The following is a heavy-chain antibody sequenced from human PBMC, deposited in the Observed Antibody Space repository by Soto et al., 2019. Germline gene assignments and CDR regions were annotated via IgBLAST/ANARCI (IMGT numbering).Heavy chain of an antibody. Sequence: GGSLRLSCSASGFTFSSYAMHWVRQAPGKGLEYVSAISSNGGSTYYADSVKGRFTISRDNSKNTLYLQMSSLRAEDTAVYYCVKDRGFTMIVTTYFEYRGQGTLVTVSS. D-gene: IGHD3-22*01. CDR1: GFTFSSYA. V-gene: IGHV3-64D*06. J-gene: IGHJ4*02. CDR2: ISSNGGST. CDR3: VKDRGFTMIVTTYFEY.